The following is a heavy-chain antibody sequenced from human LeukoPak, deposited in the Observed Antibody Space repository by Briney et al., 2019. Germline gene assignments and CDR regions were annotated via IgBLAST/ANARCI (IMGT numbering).Heavy chain of an antibody. Sequence: GASVKVSCKASGCTFTGYYIHWVRQAPGQGLEWMGWINPNSGGTNYAQKFQGRVTMTRDTSISTAYMELSRLRSDDTAVYYCARVKNYYDSSGYLYYFDYWGQGTLVTVSS. CDR2: INPNSGGT. J-gene: IGHJ4*02. V-gene: IGHV1-2*02. CDR3: ARVKNYYDSSGYLYYFDY. CDR1: GCTFTGYY. D-gene: IGHD3-22*01.